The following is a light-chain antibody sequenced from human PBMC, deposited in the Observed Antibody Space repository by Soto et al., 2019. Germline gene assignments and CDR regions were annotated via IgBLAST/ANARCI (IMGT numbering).Light chain of an antibody. CDR2: KVS. Sequence: DVVMTQSPLSLPVTLGQPASISCRSSQSIVYSDGNTYLHWFQQRTGQSPRRLIYKVSNRDSGVPKRFSGRGSGTDVTLKISRVEAEDVGVYSCMQGTHWPPTCGQGTKVEIK. J-gene: IGKJ1*01. CDR1: QSIVYSDGNTY. CDR3: MQGTHWPPT. V-gene: IGKV2-30*01.